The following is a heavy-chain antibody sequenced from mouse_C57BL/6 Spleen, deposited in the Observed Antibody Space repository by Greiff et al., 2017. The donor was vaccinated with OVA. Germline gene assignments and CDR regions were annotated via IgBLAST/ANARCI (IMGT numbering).Heavy chain of an antibody. D-gene: IGHD4-1*01. Sequence: QVQLQQSGAELAKPGASVKLSCKASGYTFTSYWMHWVKQRPGQGLEWIGYINPSSGYTKYNQKFKDKATLTADKSSRTAYMQLSSLTYEDSAVYYCARVPPKLGFDYWGQGTTLTVSS. CDR2: INPSSGYT. CDR3: ARVPPKLGFDY. CDR1: GYTFTSYW. J-gene: IGHJ2*01. V-gene: IGHV1-7*01.